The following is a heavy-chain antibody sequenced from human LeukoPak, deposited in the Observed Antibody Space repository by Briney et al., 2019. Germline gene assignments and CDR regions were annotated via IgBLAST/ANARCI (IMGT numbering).Heavy chain of an antibody. CDR1: GFTFGENA. J-gene: IGHJ6*03. Sequence: PGGSLRLSCTAFGFTFGENATIWFRQSPGKGLEWVSLSRSRAHGGTTEYAASVMGRFTMSRDDSKNIAYLQMNSLETEDTAVYYCSRVERSSINNYYYYMAVWGKGTSVTVSS. D-gene: IGHD2-2*01. CDR3: SRVERSSINNYYYYMAV. CDR2: SRSRAHGGTT. V-gene: IGHV3-49*03.